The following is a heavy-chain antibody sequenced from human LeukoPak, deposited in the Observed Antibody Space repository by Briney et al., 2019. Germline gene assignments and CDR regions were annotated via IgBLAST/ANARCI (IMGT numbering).Heavy chain of an antibody. V-gene: IGHV3-21*04. CDR3: ARGRGQLYYYYYYMDV. CDR2: ISSSSSYI. CDR1: GFTFSSYS. J-gene: IGHJ6*03. D-gene: IGHD6-13*01. Sequence: GGSLRLSCAASGFTFSSYSMNWVRQAPGKGLEWVSSISSSSSYIYYADSVKGRFTISRDNAKNSLHLQMNSLRAEDTAVYYCARGRGQLYYYYYYMDVWGKGTTVTVSS.